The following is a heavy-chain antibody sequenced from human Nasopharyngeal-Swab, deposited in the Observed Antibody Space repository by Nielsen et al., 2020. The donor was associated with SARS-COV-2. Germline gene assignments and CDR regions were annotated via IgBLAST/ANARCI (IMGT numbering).Heavy chain of an antibody. V-gene: IGHV3-23*01. CDR2: ISGSGGST. CDR3: ASTPGSPLWRYFDY. Sequence: GGSLRLSCAASGFTFSSYAMSWVRQAPGKGLEWVSAISGSGGSTYYADSVKGRFTISRDSSKNTLYLHMNSLRAEDTAIYYCASTPGSPLWRYFDYWGQGALVTVSS. J-gene: IGHJ4*02. D-gene: IGHD2-15*01. CDR1: GFTFSSYA.